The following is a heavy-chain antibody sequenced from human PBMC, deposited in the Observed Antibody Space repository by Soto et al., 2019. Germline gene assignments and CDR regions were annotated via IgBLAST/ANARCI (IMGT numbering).Heavy chain of an antibody. V-gene: IGHV1-46*01. CDR2: INPSGGST. D-gene: IGHD6-6*01. Sequence: ASVKVSCKASGYTFTSYYMHWVRQAPGQGLEWMGIINPSGGSTSYAQKFQGRVTMTRDTSTSTAYMELSSLRSEDTAVYYCARPSEGLDFDYWGQGTLVTVSS. CDR3: ARPSEGLDFDY. J-gene: IGHJ4*02. CDR1: GYTFTSYY.